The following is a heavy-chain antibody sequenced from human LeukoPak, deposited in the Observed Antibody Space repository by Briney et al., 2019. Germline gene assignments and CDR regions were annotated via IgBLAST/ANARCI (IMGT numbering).Heavy chain of an antibody. CDR1: GLTFRNYW. CDR3: VSWSGKYCVTSEIPANS. J-gene: IGHJ4*02. D-gene: IGHD4-11*01. V-gene: IGHV3-7*01. CDR2: ISEDGSNK. Sequence: QPGGSLRLSCAASGLTFRNYWMSWIRQAPGKGLEWAAHISEDGSNKYYVDSVKGRFTISRDNAKNSLYLQMNSLRVEDTAVYYCVSWSGKYCVTSEIPANSWGQGTLVTVSS.